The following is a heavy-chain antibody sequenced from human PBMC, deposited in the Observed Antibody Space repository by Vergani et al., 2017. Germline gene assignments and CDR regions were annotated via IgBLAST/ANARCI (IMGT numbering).Heavy chain of an antibody. CDR2: INPNSGGT. J-gene: IGHJ4*02. CDR3: AGVLTRYCSSTSCPWVDY. CDR1: GYTFTGYY. D-gene: IGHD2-2*01. Sequence: QVPLVQSGAEVKKPWASVKVSCKASGYTFTGYYMHLVPPAPGQGLEWLVRINPNSGGTKYAKKFQGGVTKTRDTYISTAYMELSRLRSDDTAVYYCAGVLTRYCSSTSCPWVDYWGQGTLVTVSS. V-gene: IGHV1-2*06.